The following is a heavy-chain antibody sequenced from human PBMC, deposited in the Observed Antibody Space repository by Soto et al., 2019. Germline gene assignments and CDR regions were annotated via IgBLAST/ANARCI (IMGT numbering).Heavy chain of an antibody. CDR1: GFAVSANY. CDR2: IYSGGDT. CDR3: ATRMTTAPY. V-gene: IGHV3-66*01. D-gene: IGHD4-17*01. J-gene: IGHJ4*02. Sequence: EAHLVGSGGGLVQPGGSLRLSCAASGFAVSANYLSWVRQAPGKGLEWVSLIYSGGDTDYADSVRGRFTISRDNSKNTLYLQMNSRKAEETAVYYCATRMTTAPYWGQGALVNGSS.